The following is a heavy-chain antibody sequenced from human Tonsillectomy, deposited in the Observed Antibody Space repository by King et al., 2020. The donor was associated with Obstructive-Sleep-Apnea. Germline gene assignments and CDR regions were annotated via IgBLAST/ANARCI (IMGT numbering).Heavy chain of an antibody. CDR2: IYYSGST. J-gene: IGHJ6*02. CDR3: ARDGGYCSSTSCYYYYGMDV. V-gene: IGHV4-39*07. CDR1: GGSISSSSYY. Sequence: QLQESGPGLVKPSETLSLTCTVSGGSISSSSYYWGWIRQPPGKGLEWIGSIYYSGSTYYNPSLKSRVTISVDTSKNQFSLKLSSVTAADTAVYYCARDGGYCSSTSCYYYYGMDVWGQGTTVTVSS. D-gene: IGHD2-2*01.